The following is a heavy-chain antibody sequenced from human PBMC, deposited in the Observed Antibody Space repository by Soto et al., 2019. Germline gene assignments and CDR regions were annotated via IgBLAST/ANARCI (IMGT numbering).Heavy chain of an antibody. Sequence: EVQLVESGGGLVQPGGSLRLSCAASGFTFSSYWMHWVRQAPGKGLVWVSRINSDGSSTSYADSVKGRFTISRDNAKNTLSLQMNSLRAEDTAVYYSVRTSLVVAAATREDYWGQGTLVTVSS. CDR3: VRTSLVVAAATREDY. J-gene: IGHJ4*02. D-gene: IGHD2-15*01. CDR1: GFTFSSYW. V-gene: IGHV3-74*01. CDR2: INSDGSST.